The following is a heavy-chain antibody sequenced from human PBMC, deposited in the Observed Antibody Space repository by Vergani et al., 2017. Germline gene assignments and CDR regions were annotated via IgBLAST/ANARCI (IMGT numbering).Heavy chain of an antibody. CDR3: ARWTTVTTTVYYYGMDV. CDR2: ISSSSSYI. V-gene: IGHV3-21*01. Sequence: EVQLVESGGGLVQPGGSLRLSCAASGFTFSSYSMNWVRQAPGKGLEWVSSISSSSSYIYYADSVKGRFTISRDNAKNSLYLQMNSLRAEDTAVYYCARWTTVTTTVYYYGMDVWGQGTTVTVSS. CDR1: GFTFSSYS. J-gene: IGHJ6*02. D-gene: IGHD4-17*01.